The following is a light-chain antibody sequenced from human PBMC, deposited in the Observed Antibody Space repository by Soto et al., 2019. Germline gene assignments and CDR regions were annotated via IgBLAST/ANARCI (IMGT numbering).Light chain of an antibody. CDR1: QGITNY. CDR2: TAS. V-gene: IGKV1-9*01. Sequence: DVQLTKSPSFLSSALGDRVTITCRASQGITNYLAWYQQKPGKAPKPLIYTASTLQSGVPSRFSGRGAVAEFTLTISGLKPEDIATYFCRRFHTYPWTFGQGTKVDIK. J-gene: IGKJ1*01. CDR3: RRFHTYPWT.